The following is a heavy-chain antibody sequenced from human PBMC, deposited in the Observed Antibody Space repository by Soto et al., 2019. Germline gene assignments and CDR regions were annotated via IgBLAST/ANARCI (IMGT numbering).Heavy chain of an antibody. D-gene: IGHD7-27*01. CDR2: IIPIFGTA. Sequence: SVKVSCKASGGTFSSYAISWVRQAPGQGLEWMGGIIPIFGTANYAQKFQGRVTITADESTSTAYMELSSLRSEDTAVYYCAKYWGRWYFDGHDGFDIWGQETMVTASS. CDR1: GGTFSSYA. V-gene: IGHV1-69*13. CDR3: AKYWGRWYFDGHDGFDI. J-gene: IGHJ3*02.